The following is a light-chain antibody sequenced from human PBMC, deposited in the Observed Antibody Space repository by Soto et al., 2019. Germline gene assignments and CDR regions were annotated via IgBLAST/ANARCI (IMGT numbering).Light chain of an antibody. J-gene: IGKJ5*01. CDR2: DAS. Sequence: EIVLTQSTATLSLSPGERATLSCRASRSVRRYLAWYQQKPGQAPRLLIYDASNRAAGIPARFSGSGSETDFTLTIRNLEPEDFAVYYCQQRYAWPPITFGPGTRLEIK. CDR1: RSVRRY. V-gene: IGKV3-11*01. CDR3: QQRYAWPPIT.